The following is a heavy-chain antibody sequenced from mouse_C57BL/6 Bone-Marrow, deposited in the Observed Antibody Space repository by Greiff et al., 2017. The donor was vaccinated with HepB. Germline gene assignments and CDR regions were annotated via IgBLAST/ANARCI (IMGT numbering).Heavy chain of an antibody. Sequence: EVNVVESGGGLVKPGGSLKLSCAASGFTFSSYAMSWVRQTPEKRLEWVATISDGGSYTYYPDNVKGRFTISRDNAKNNLYLQMSHLKSEDTARYYCARHGYDSSWFAYWGQGTLVTVSA. V-gene: IGHV5-4*03. CDR2: ISDGGSYT. CDR1: GFTFSSYA. J-gene: IGHJ3*01. CDR3: ARHGYDSSWFAY. D-gene: IGHD2-2*01.